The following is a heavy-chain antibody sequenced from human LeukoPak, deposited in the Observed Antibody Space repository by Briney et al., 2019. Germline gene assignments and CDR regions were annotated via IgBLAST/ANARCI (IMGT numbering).Heavy chain of an antibody. Sequence: GGSLRLSCAASGFTFDDYGMSWVRQAPGKGLEWVSGINWNGGSTGYADSVKGRFTISRDNAKNSLYLHMNSLRAEDTAVYYCARGGGYYYDSSDYYREEYFQHWGQGTLVTVSS. V-gene: IGHV3-20*04. CDR2: INWNGGST. J-gene: IGHJ1*01. CDR1: GFTFDDYG. CDR3: ARGGGYYYDSSDYYREEYFQH. D-gene: IGHD3-22*01.